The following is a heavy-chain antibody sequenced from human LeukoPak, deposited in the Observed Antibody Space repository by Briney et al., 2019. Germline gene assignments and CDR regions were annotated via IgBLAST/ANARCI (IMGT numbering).Heavy chain of an antibody. Sequence: SETLSLACAVYGGSFSGYYWSWIRQPPGKGLDWIGEINHSGSTNYNPSLKSRVTISVDTSKNQFSLKLSSVTAADTAVYYCARLIVGATNWFDPWGQGTLVTVSS. J-gene: IGHJ5*02. D-gene: IGHD1-26*01. V-gene: IGHV4-34*01. CDR2: INHSGST. CDR3: ARLIVGATNWFDP. CDR1: GGSFSGYY.